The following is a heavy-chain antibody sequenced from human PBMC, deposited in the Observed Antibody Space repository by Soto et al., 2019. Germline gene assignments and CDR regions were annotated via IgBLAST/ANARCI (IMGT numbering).Heavy chain of an antibody. CDR1: GFAFSGYG. V-gene: IGHV3-33*01. J-gene: IGHJ4*02. CDR3: VCSSTASSEVIDY. Sequence: PGGALRLSCAAWGFAFSGYGMDWGPQAPGKGLEWVAVIWYDGSTKYYADSVKGRFTISRDNSKNTLYLHMNSLRAEDTAVYYCVCSSTASSEVIDYWGQGTLVTVSS. D-gene: IGHD2-2*01. CDR2: IWYDGSTK.